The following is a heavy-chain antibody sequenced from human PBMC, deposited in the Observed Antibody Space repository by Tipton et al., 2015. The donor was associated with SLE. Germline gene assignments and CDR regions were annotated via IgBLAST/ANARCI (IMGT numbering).Heavy chain of an antibody. CDR3: AHRGTSSGYYYYFDY. CDR1: GVIFGDFA. Sequence: SLRLSCTASGVIFGDFAMSWVRPAPGKGLEWVSFIRSRAYGGTPEYAASVQGRFTISRDDSKSVAYLQMNSLKIEDTAVYYCAHRGTSSGYYYYFDYWGQGTLVTXXX. J-gene: IGHJ4*02. D-gene: IGHD3-22*01. CDR2: IRSRAYGGTP. V-gene: IGHV3-49*04.